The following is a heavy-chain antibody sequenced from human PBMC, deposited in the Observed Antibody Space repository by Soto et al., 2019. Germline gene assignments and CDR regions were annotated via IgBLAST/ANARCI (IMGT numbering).Heavy chain of an antibody. D-gene: IGHD2-2*01. CDR3: ARSLQYQLLSGWFDP. J-gene: IGHJ5*02. Sequence: QVQLVQSGAEVTKPGSSVKVSCKASGGTFSSYAISWVRQAPGQGLEWMGGIIPIFGTANYAQKFQGRVTITADESTSTAYMELSSLRSEDTSVYYCARSLQYQLLSGWFDPWGQGTLVTVSS. CDR2: IIPIFGTA. CDR1: GGTFSSYA. V-gene: IGHV1-69*01.